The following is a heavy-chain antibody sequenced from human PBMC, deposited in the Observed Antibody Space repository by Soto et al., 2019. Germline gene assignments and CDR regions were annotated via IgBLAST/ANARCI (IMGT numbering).Heavy chain of an antibody. J-gene: IGHJ4*02. D-gene: IGHD4-17*01. CDR1: GFTLSSYG. CDR2: IWYGGSKK. CDR3: VRDPATVTSYFDY. Sequence: QVQLVESGGGVVQPGRSLRLSCAALGFTLSSYGMHWVRQAPGKGLEWVGVIWYGGSKKYYADSVKGRFIIFKDNSKLDLQMNRLRVEDTDVYYCVRDPATVTSYFDYWGLGNLVTVSS. V-gene: IGHV3-33*01.